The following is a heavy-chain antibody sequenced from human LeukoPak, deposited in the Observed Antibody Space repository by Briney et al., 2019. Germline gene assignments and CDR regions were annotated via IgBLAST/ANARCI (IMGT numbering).Heavy chain of an antibody. CDR1: RGSFSGYY. Sequence: SETLSLTCAVYRGSFSGYYWGWIRQPPGKGLEWIGSIYHSGSTYYNPSLKSRVTISVDTSKNQFSLKLSSVTAADTAVYYCARHVHCSSTSCGFGYWGQGTLVTVSS. CDR2: IYHSGST. CDR3: ARHVHCSSTSCGFGY. D-gene: IGHD2-2*01. V-gene: IGHV4-38-2*01. J-gene: IGHJ4*02.